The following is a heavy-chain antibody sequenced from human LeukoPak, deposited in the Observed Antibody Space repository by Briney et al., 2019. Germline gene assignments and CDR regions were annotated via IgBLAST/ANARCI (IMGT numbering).Heavy chain of an antibody. Sequence: GASVKVSCKASGGTFSSYAISWVRQAPGQGLEWMGGIIPIFGTANYAQKFQGRVTITADESTSTAYMELSSLRSEDTAVYYCAGSEVLAIYDYVWGSYPQQLWGQGTLVTVSS. CDR3: AGSEVLAIYDYVWGSYPQQL. CDR1: GGTFSSYA. CDR2: IIPIFGTA. D-gene: IGHD3-16*02. V-gene: IGHV1-69*13. J-gene: IGHJ4*02.